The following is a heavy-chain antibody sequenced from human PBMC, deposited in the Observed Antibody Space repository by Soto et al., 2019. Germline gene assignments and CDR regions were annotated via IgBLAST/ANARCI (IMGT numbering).Heavy chain of an antibody. Sequence: GGSLRLSCAASGFTFSSYAMHWVRQAPGKGLEWVAVIWYDGSNKYYTDSVKGRFTISRDNSKNTLYLQMNSLRAEDTALYYCARGGTPSSHGLDYWGQGTPVTVSS. D-gene: IGHD6-6*01. CDR3: ARGGTPSSHGLDY. V-gene: IGHV3-33*01. CDR1: GFTFSSYA. CDR2: IWYDGSNK. J-gene: IGHJ4*02.